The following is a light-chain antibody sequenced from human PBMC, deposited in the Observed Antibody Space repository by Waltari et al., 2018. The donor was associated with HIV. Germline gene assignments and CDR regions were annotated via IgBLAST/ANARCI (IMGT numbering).Light chain of an antibody. CDR3: QAWDSSTVV. CDR1: KLGDKY. Sequence: SYELTQPPSVSVSPGQTASIPCAGDKLGDKYACWYQQKPGQSPVVFIYQDSKRPSGIPERFSGSNSGNTATLTISGTQAMDEADYYCQAWDSSTVVFGGGTKLTVL. CDR2: QDS. J-gene: IGLJ2*01. V-gene: IGLV3-1*01.